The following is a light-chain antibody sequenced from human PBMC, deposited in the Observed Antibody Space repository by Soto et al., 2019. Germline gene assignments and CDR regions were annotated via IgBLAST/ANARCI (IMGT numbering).Light chain of an antibody. CDR3: SSYSSNSIYV. Sequence: QSALTQPASVSGSPGQSITISCTGTTSDVGAYNYVSWYQHHPGKAPKLLIFEVSSRPSGISYRFFGSQSGNTASLTISGLQAEDEADYYCSSYSSNSIYVFGSGTKVTVL. V-gene: IGLV2-14*01. CDR1: TSDVGAYNY. J-gene: IGLJ1*01. CDR2: EVS.